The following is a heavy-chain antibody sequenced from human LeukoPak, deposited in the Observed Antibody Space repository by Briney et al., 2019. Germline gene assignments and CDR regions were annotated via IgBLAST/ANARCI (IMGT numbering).Heavy chain of an antibody. V-gene: IGHV3-53*01. CDR2: IYSGGKT. CDR3: AKVWGSGGYYYYGMDV. J-gene: IGHJ6*02. CDR1: GFTVSSNY. Sequence: GGSLRLSCAASGFTVSSNYMSWVRQAPGKGLEWVSVIYSGGKTNYADSVKGRFTISRDNSKSTMYLQMNSLRAEDTAVYHCAKVWGSGGYYYYGMDVWGQGTMVTVSS. D-gene: IGHD3-16*01.